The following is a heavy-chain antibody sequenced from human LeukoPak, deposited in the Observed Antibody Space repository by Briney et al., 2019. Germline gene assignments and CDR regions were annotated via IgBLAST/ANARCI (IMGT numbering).Heavy chain of an antibody. D-gene: IGHD7-27*01. J-gene: IGHJ4*02. CDR2: ITTGDGNT. CDR3: AKDGGLWVSAHWGDS. CDR1: VFTFSSYT. V-gene: IGHV3-23*01. Sequence: GGSLRLSCTASVFTFSSYTMTWVRQAPWKGLKWVSTITTGDGNTYYADSVKGRFTVSRDDSKNTLYLQMNSLRAEDTAVYYCAKDGGLWVSAHWGDSWGRGTLVTVSS.